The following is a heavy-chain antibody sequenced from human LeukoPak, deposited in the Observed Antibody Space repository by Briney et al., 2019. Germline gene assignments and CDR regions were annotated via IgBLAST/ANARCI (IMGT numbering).Heavy chain of an antibody. V-gene: IGHV1-8*01. CDR2: MNPNSGNT. CDR3: ARGSYCGGDCSYFDY. D-gene: IGHD2-21*02. Sequence: ASVKVTCKCSGYIFTSYDNNWLRQATGQGLEWMGWMNPNSGNTGYTQKFEGRVTMTRNTSIGTAYMELSSLRSEDTAVYSCARGSYCGGDCSYFDYWGQGTLVTVSS. CDR1: GYIFTSYD. J-gene: IGHJ4*02.